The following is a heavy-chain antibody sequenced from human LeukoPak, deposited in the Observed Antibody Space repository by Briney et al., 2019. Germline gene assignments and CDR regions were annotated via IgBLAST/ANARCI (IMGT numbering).Heavy chain of an antibody. CDR2: ISGSGGST. CDR3: AKSLGYCSSTSCYYYGMDV. V-gene: IGHV3-23*01. Sequence: GGSLRLSCAASGFTFSSYAMSWVRQAPGKGLEWVSAISGSGGSTYYADSVKGRFTTSRDNSKNTLYLQMNSLRAEDTAVYYCAKSLGYCSSTSCYYYGMDVWGQGTTVTVSS. CDR1: GFTFSSYA. D-gene: IGHD2-2*01. J-gene: IGHJ6*02.